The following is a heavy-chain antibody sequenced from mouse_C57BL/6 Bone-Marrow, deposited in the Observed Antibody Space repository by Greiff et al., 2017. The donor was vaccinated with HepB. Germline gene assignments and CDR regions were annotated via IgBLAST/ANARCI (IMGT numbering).Heavy chain of an antibody. D-gene: IGHD1-1*01. V-gene: IGHV1-72*01. Sequence: QVQLQQPGAELVKPGASVKLSCKASGYTFTSYWMHWVKQRPGRGLEWIGRIDPNSGGTKYNEKFKSKDTLTGDKPVSPAYMQLSSLTSEDSAFYYCSRGYYYGSSSFDAMDYWGQGTSVTVSS. J-gene: IGHJ4*01. CDR1: GYTFTSYW. CDR2: IDPNSGGT. CDR3: SRGYYYGSSSFDAMDY.